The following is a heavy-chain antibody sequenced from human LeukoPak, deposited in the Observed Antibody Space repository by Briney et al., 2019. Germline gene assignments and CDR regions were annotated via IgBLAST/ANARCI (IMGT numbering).Heavy chain of an antibody. Sequence: PGGSLRLSCAASGFTFSSYGMSWVRQAPGKGLEWVSVISGSGGSTYYADSVKGRFTISRDSFKNTLYLQMNSLRAEDTAVYYCAKSPYGSGSYYGWFDPWGQGTLVTVSS. V-gene: IGHV3-23*01. CDR1: GFTFSSYG. CDR3: AKSPYGSGSYYGWFDP. CDR2: ISGSGGST. D-gene: IGHD3-10*01. J-gene: IGHJ5*02.